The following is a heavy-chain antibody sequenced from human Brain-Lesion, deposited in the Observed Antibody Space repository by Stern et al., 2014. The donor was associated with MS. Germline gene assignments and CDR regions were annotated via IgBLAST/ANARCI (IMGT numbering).Heavy chain of an antibody. CDR3: ARDQRGITIFGVVTDYYYLGMDV. D-gene: IGHD3-3*01. V-gene: IGHV1-2*02. CDR1: GYIFTGYY. Sequence: QMQLVQSGAEVKKPGASVKVSCKTSGYIFTGYYINWVRQAPGQGLEWMAWINPNTGGTKYAQKVQGRVTMSRDTSISTAYVELSSLTSDDTAVYYCARDQRGITIFGVVTDYYYLGMDVWGQGTTVTVSS. CDR2: INPNTGGT. J-gene: IGHJ6*02.